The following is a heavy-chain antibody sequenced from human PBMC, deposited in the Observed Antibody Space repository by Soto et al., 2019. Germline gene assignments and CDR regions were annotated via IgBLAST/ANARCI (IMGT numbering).Heavy chain of an antibody. CDR3: ARAPGIAAAGTVYYYGMDV. Sequence: SETLSLTCTVSGGSISSYYWSWIRQPAGKGLEWIGRIYTSGSTNYNPSLKSRVTMSVDTSKNQFSLKLSSVTAADTAVYYCARAPGIAAAGTVYYYGMDVWGQGTTVTVSS. J-gene: IGHJ6*02. CDR1: GGSISSYY. V-gene: IGHV4-4*07. D-gene: IGHD6-13*01. CDR2: IYTSGST.